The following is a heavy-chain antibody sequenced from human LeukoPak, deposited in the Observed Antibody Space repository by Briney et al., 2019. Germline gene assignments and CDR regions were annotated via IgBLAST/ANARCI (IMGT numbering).Heavy chain of an antibody. Sequence: SETLSLTCTVSGGSISSSSYYWGWIRQAPGKGLEWIGSIYYSGSTYYNPSLKSRVTISVDTSKNQFSLKLSSVTAADTAVYYCARDETYRGAFDIWGQGTMVTVSS. CDR2: IYYSGST. D-gene: IGHD5-12*01. CDR1: GGSISSSSYY. J-gene: IGHJ3*02. CDR3: ARDETYRGAFDI. V-gene: IGHV4-39*07.